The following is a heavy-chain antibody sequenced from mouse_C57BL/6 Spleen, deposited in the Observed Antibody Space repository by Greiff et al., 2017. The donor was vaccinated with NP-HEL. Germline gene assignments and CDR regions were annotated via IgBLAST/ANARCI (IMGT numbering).Heavy chain of an antibody. V-gene: IGHV14-2*01. Sequence: VQLQQSGAELVKPGASVKLSCTASGFNIKDYYMHWVKQRTEQGLEWIGRIDPEDGEAEYAPKFQGKATITADTSSNTAYLQLSSLTSEDTAVYYCARWDDYDRFDYWGQGTTLTVSS. CDR1: GFNIKDYY. D-gene: IGHD2-4*01. J-gene: IGHJ2*01. CDR3: ARWDDYDRFDY. CDR2: IDPEDGEA.